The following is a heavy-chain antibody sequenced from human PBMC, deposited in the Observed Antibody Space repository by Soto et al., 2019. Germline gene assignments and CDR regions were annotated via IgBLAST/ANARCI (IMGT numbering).Heavy chain of an antibody. J-gene: IGHJ5*02. V-gene: IGHV3-15*07. Sequence: GGSLILSCSASGFTFGDAWMNWVRQVPGKGLEWVGHVKTKTDGETTDYAAFVKGRFSISRDDSTNTLYLQMTSLETDDTAMYYCTTLGHSWGQGTLVTVSS. CDR2: VKTKTDGETT. CDR1: GFTFGDAW. CDR3: TTLGHS.